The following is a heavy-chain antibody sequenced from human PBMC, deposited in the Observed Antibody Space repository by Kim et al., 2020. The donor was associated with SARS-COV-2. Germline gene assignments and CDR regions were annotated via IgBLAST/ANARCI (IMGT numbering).Heavy chain of an antibody. D-gene: IGHD2-21*01. Sequence: YYADSVKGRFTYSRDNSKNMLFLQMNTLGADDAALYYCLRGGIYDCYPWNIWGQGTMVSVSS. CDR3: LRGGIYDCYPWNI. J-gene: IGHJ3*02. V-gene: IGHV3-53*01.